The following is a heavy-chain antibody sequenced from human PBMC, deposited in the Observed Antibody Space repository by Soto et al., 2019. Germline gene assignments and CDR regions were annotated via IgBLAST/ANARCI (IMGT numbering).Heavy chain of an antibody. CDR1: GFDFSNTW. D-gene: IGHD2-15*01. Sequence: GGSLRLSCATSGFDFSNTWIHWVRQVPGQGLVWVSRINSDGSSIIYADSVKGRFTLSRDNAKNTVHLQMSSLRVEDTAVYYCARDQGSQSVGYYYYGMDVWGQGTTVPVSS. J-gene: IGHJ6*02. CDR2: INSDGSSI. V-gene: IGHV3-74*01. CDR3: ARDQGSQSVGYYYYGMDV.